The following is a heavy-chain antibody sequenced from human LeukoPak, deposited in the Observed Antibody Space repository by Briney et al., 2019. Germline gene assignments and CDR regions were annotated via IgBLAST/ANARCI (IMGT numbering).Heavy chain of an antibody. D-gene: IGHD3-3*01. CDR1: GYTFTSYD. CDR3: ARGITIFGVAPQGYRPPPYGMDV. Sequence: ASVKVSCKASGYTFTSYDINWVRQATGQGLEWMGWMNPNSGNTGYAQKFQGRVTMTRNTSISTAYMELSSLRSEDTAVYYCARGITIFGVAPQGYRPPPYGMDVWGQGTTVTVSS. V-gene: IGHV1-8*01. CDR2: MNPNSGNT. J-gene: IGHJ6*02.